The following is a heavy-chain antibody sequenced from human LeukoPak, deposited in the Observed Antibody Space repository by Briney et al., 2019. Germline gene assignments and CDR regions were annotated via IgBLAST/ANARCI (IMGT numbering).Heavy chain of an antibody. CDR2: INHSGST. CDR3: ARGRDMTTVTAIDY. J-gene: IGHJ4*02. CDR1: GGSFSGYY. Sequence: SETLSLTCAVYGGSFSGYYWSWIRQPPGKGLEWIGEINHSGSTNYNPSLKSRVTISVDTSKNQFSLKLSSVTAADTAVYYCARGRDMTTVTAIDYWGQGTLVTVSS. V-gene: IGHV4-34*01. D-gene: IGHD4-17*01.